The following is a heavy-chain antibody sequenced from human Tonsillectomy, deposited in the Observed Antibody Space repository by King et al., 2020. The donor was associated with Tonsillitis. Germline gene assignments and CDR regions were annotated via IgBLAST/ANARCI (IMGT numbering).Heavy chain of an antibody. CDR1: GFTLSTYS. D-gene: IGHD4-23*01. CDR3: ARGGGDDFDI. J-gene: IGHJ3*02. CDR2: CSSSITYI. Sequence: DVQLVESWGGLVKPGGDLRFFCAASGFTLSTYSMNWVRPAPGMVLEWVSPCSSSITYIFYADSLTGRFTISRDNAKNSLSLQMNSLRAEDTAVYYCARGGGDDFDIWGQGTMVTVS. V-gene: IGHV3-21*01.